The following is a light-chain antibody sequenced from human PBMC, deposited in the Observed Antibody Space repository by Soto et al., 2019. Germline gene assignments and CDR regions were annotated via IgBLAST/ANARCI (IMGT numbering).Light chain of an antibody. CDR2: DVS. V-gene: IGKV3-11*01. Sequence: EIVLTQSPGTLSLSPGERATLSCRASLSLSSYLTWYQQKPGQAPRLLFYDVSNRATGVPDRFTSSGSGTDFTLTISSLEPEDFAVYYCQQRGDWPAFGQGTKVDIK. CDR1: LSLSSY. J-gene: IGKJ1*01. CDR3: QQRGDWPA.